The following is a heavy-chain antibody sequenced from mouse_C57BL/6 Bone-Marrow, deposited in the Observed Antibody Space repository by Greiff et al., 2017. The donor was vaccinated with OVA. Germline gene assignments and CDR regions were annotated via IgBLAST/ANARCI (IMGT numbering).Heavy chain of an antibody. CDR3: ARDRDGYYGAH. CDR1: GFTFSSYA. V-gene: IGHV5-4*01. J-gene: IGHJ3*01. D-gene: IGHD2-3*01. Sequence: EVQRVESGGGLVKPGGSLKLSCAASGFTFSSYAMSWVRQTPEKRLEWVATISDGGSYTYYPDNVKGRFTISRDNAKNNLYLQMSHLKSEDTAMYYCARDRDGYYGAHWGQGTLVTVSA. CDR2: ISDGGSYT.